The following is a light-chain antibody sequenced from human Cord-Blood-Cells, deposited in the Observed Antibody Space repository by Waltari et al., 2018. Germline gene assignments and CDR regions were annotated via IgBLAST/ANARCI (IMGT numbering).Light chain of an antibody. CDR1: SGSIASNY. J-gene: IGLJ3*02. V-gene: IGLV6-57*03. Sequence: NFMLTQPHSVSESPGKTVTISCTRSSGSIASNYVQWYQQRPGSAPTTVIYEDNQRPSGVPGRFSGSIDSSSNSASLTIFGLKTEDEADYYCQSYDSSNQVFGGGTKLTVL. CDR3: QSYDSSNQV. CDR2: EDN.